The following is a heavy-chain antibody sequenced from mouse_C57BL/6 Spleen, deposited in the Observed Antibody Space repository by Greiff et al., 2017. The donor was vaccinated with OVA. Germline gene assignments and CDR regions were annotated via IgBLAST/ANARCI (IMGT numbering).Heavy chain of an antibody. Sequence: EVKLMESGGGLVKPGGSLKLSCAASGFTFSSYAMSWVRQTPEKRLEWVATISDGGSYTYYPDNVKGRFTISRDNAKNNLYLQMSHLKSEDTAMYYCARGNYGSSHWYFDVWGTGTTVTVSS. CDR3: ARGNYGSSHWYFDV. D-gene: IGHD1-1*01. CDR2: ISDGGSYT. CDR1: GFTFSSYA. V-gene: IGHV5-4*03. J-gene: IGHJ1*03.